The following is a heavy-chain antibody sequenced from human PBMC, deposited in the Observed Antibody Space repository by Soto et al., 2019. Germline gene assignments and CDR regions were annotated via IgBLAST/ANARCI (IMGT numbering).Heavy chain of an antibody. CDR1: GGSISSGGYY. Sequence: QVQLQESGPGLMKSSQTLSLTCTVSGGSISSGGYYWSWIRQHPGKGLEWIGHIYYSGSTYYNPSLKSRVTISVDTSKNQFSLKLSSVTAADTAEYYCARLGSGSSWSHFDYWGQGTLVTVSS. CDR2: IYYSGST. V-gene: IGHV4-31*03. CDR3: ARLGSGSSWSHFDY. D-gene: IGHD3-22*01. J-gene: IGHJ4*02.